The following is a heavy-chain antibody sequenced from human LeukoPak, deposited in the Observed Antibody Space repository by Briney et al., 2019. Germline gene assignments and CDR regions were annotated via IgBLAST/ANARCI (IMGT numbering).Heavy chain of an antibody. CDR2: IYSGGST. D-gene: IGHD2-15*01. J-gene: IGHJ4*02. V-gene: IGHV3-66*01. CDR3: ASPNRIVVVVAAPPLDY. Sequence: GGSLRLSCAASGFTVSSNYMSWVRQAPGKGLEWVSVIYSGGSTYYADSVKGRFTISRDNSKNTLYLQMNSLRAEDTAVYYCASPNRIVVVVAAPPLDYWGQGTLVTVSS. CDR1: GFTVSSNY.